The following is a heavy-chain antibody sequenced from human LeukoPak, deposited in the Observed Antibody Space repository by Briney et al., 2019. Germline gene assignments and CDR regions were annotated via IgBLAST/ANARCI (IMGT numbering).Heavy chain of an antibody. Sequence: GRSLRLSCAASGFTFDDHGMHWVRQAPGKGLEWVSGISWSSGIIGYADSVKGRFTISRDNAKNSLYLQMNSLRAEDTAVYYCARDGEYCSSTSCYPDYWGQGTLVTVSS. V-gene: IGHV3-9*01. CDR1: GFTFDDHG. CDR3: ARDGEYCSSTSCYPDY. J-gene: IGHJ4*02. CDR2: ISWSSGII. D-gene: IGHD2-2*01.